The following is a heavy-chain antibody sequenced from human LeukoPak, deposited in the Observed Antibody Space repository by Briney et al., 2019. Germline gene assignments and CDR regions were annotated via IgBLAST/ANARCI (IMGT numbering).Heavy chain of an antibody. CDR1: GGSISSGSYY. V-gene: IGHV4-39*01. J-gene: IGHJ5*02. CDR2: IHYSGIT. CDR3: ARQPHAFDNWFDP. Sequence: SETLSLTCTVSGGSISSGSYYWGWIRQPPGKGLEWIGNIHYSGITYYNPSLKSRVTISVDTSKNQFSLKLTSVTAADTAVYYCARQPHAFDNWFDPWGQGTLVTVSS. D-gene: IGHD3-10*01.